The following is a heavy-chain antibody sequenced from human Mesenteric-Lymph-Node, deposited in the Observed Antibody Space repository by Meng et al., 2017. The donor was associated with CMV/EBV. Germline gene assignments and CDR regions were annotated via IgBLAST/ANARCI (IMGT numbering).Heavy chain of an antibody. CDR2: IWYDGSNK. CDR1: GFTFSTYG. Sequence: GESLKISCAASGFTFSTYGMHWVRQAPGTGLEWVAVIWYDGSNKYYADSVKGRFTISRDNSKNTLYLQMNNLRAEDTAVYYCAKVETGSASDWCGGCFSYGMDVWGQGTPVTVSS. J-gene: IGHJ6*02. D-gene: IGHD6-19*01. V-gene: IGHV3-33*06. CDR3: AKVETGSASDWCGGCFSYGMDV.